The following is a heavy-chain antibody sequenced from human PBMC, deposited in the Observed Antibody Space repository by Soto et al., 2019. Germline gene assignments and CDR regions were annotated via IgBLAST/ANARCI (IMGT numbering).Heavy chain of an antibody. V-gene: IGHV4-59*08. Sequence: PSETLSLTCTVSGGSISSYYWSWIRQPPGKGLEWIGYIYYSGTTNYNPSLKSRVTISVDTSKNQFSLKLSSVTAADTAVYYCARHLGYCSSTSCYPWFNPWGQGTLVTVSS. J-gene: IGHJ5*02. D-gene: IGHD2-2*01. CDR3: ARHLGYCSSTSCYPWFNP. CDR1: GGSISSYY. CDR2: IYYSGTT.